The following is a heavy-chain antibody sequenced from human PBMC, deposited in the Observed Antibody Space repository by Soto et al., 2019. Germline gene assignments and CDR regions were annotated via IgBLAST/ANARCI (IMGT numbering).Heavy chain of an antibody. J-gene: IGHJ3*02. V-gene: IGHV1-3*01. CDR2: INGGDGNT. D-gene: IGHD2-2*01. CDR1: GYTFSSYA. CDR3: ARVLIVPTAMYSAFDI. Sequence: ASVKVSCKASGYTFSSYAIHWVRQAPGRRLEWMGWINGGDGNTDYSQKFQARVTLTRDTSATTAYMELSSLRSEDTAVYYCARVLIVPTAMYSAFDIWGQGTMVTVSS.